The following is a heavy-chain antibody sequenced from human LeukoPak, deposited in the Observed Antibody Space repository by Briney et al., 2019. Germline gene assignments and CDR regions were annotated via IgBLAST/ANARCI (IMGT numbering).Heavy chain of an antibody. CDR3: AKDGKEYYYYYMDV. V-gene: IGHV3-7*01. Sequence: GGSLRLSCAASGFTFSAYWMTWVRQAPGKGLEWVANIKQDGSEKYYVDSVRGRFTISRGNTRNSLYLQMNSLRAEDTAVYYCAKDGKEYYYYYMDVWGKGTTVTVSS. CDR2: IKQDGSEK. D-gene: IGHD1-1*01. CDR1: GFTFSAYW. J-gene: IGHJ6*03.